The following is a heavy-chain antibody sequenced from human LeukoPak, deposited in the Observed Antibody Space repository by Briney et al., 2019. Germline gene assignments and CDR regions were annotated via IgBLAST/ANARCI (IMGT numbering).Heavy chain of an antibody. J-gene: IGHJ4*02. D-gene: IGHD3-3*01. CDR3: AKDKAPSITIFGVIDY. V-gene: IGHV3-30-3*01. CDR2: ISYDGSNK. CDR1: GFTFSSYA. Sequence: GGSLRLSCAASGFTFSSYAMHWVRQAPGKGLEWVAVISYDGSNKYYADSVKGRFTISRDNSKNTLYLQMNSLRAEDTAVYYCAKDKAPSITIFGVIDYWGQGTLVTVSS.